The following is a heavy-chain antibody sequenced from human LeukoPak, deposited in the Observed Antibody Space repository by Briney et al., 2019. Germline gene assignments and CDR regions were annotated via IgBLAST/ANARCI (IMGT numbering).Heavy chain of an antibody. CDR1: GFTSSSYW. CDR3: AREVSGDPWYNWFDP. V-gene: IGHV3-74*01. CDR2: IDSDGSST. J-gene: IGHJ5*02. Sequence: GGSLRLSCGASGFTSSSYWMHWVRQAPGKGLVWVSRIDSDGSSTTYADSVKGRFTTSRDNAKNTLYLQMNSLRAEDTAVYYCAREVSGDPWYNWFDPWGQGTLVTVSS. D-gene: IGHD4-17*01.